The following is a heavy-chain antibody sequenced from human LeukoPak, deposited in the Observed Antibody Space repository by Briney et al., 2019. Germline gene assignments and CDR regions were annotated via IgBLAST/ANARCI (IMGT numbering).Heavy chain of an antibody. CDR1: GFTFSSYG. D-gene: IGHD3-10*01. V-gene: IGHV3-30*18. J-gene: IGHJ6*02. CDR2: ITYDGYYK. Sequence: GGSLRLSRAASGFTFSSYGMHWVRQAPGKGLEWVALITYDGYYKYYADSVKGRFTISRDNSKNMYLQMNSLRAEDTAVYYCAKDLISMVRGSPMDVWGQGTTVTVSS. CDR3: AKDLISMVRGSPMDV.